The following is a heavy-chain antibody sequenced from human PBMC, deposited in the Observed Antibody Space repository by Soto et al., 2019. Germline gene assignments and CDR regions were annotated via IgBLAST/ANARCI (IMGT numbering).Heavy chain of an antibody. CDR2: IHHSGDD. J-gene: IGHJ4*02. Sequence: PSETLSLTCAVSGASISSDSWWSWVRQPPGKVLEWIAEIHHSGDDNYTPSLQSRAIISLDKSRNQFSLKLMSVTAADTAVYYCSHLKFGKFGLYWGQGIPVTVSS. CDR3: SHLKFGKFGLY. D-gene: IGHD3-10*01. CDR1: GASISSDSW. V-gene: IGHV4-4*02.